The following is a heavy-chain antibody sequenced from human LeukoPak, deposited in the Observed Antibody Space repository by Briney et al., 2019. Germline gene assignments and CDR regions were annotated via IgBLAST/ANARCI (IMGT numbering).Heavy chain of an antibody. J-gene: IGHJ4*02. CDR3: ARRGGPGSYVVLAY. V-gene: IGHV3-53*01. Sequence: GGSLRLSYAVSGFIDQIQYTIGVRQAPGKGLEWVSVISGGGSTYYADSVKGRFTISRDISKNTLYLQMNSLRAEDTAVYYCARRGGPGSYVVLAYWGQGALVTVSS. CDR2: ISGGGST. D-gene: IGHD3-10*01. CDR1: GFIDQIQY.